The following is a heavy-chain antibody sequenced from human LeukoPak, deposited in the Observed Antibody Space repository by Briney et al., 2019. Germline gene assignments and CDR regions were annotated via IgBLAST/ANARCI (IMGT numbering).Heavy chain of an antibody. CDR3: ARETVTSPWDY. CDR2: IYYSGST. V-gene: IGHV4-39*07. Sequence: PSETLSLTCTVSGGSISSSSYYWGWIRQPPGKGLEWIGSIYYSGSTYYNPSLKSRVTISVDTSKNQFSLKLSSVTAADTAVYYCARETVTSPWDYWGQGTLVTVSS. J-gene: IGHJ4*02. D-gene: IGHD4-17*01. CDR1: GGSISSSSYY.